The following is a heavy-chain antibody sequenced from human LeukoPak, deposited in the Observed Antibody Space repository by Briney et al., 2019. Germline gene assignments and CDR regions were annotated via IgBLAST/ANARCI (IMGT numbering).Heavy chain of an antibody. CDR1: GYTFTGYY. V-gene: IGHV1-2*02. D-gene: IGHD2-15*01. CDR3: ARDRQLGYCSGGSCYPPGY. Sequence: ASVKVSCKASGYTFTGYYMHWVRQAPGQGLEWMGWINPNSGGTNYAQKFQGRVTMTRDTSISTAYMELSRLRSDDTAVYYCARDRQLGYCSGGSCYPPGYWGQGTLVTVSS. J-gene: IGHJ4*02. CDR2: INPNSGGT.